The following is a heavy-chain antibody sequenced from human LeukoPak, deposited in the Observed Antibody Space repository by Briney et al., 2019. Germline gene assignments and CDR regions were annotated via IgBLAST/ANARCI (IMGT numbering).Heavy chain of an antibody. D-gene: IGHD6-19*01. CDR3: AIRSSGWYYFDY. Sequence: ASVKVSCKASGYTFTSYDINWVRQATGQGLEWMGWMNPNSGNTGYAQKFQGRVTMTRNTSISTAYMELSSLRSEDTAVYNCAIRSSGWYYFDYWGQGTLVTVSS. CDR1: GYTFTSYD. V-gene: IGHV1-8*01. CDR2: MNPNSGNT. J-gene: IGHJ4*02.